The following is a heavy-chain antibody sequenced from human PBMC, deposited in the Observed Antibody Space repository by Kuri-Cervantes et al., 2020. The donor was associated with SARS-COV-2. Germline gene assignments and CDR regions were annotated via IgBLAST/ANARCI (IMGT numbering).Heavy chain of an antibody. CDR3: ARGYGGNVFDY. J-gene: IGHJ4*02. CDR1: GFTFSSYA. Sequence: GGSLRLSCAASGFTFSSYAMHWVRQAPDKGLEWVAVISYDGSNKYYADSVKGRLTISRDNSKNTLYLQMNSLRAEDTAVYYCARGYGGNVFDYWGQGTLVTVSS. D-gene: IGHD4-23*01. CDR2: ISYDGSNK. V-gene: IGHV3-30*04.